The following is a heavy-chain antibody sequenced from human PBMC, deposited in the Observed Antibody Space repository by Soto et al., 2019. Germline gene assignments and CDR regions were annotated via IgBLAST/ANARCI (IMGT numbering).Heavy chain of an antibody. CDR2: VHSGGGT. J-gene: IGHJ4*02. D-gene: IGHD3-10*01. V-gene: IGHV4-30-4*01. Sequence: PSETLSLTCTVSGASIRSGDYYGGWIRQLPGKGLQWIGYVHSGGGTYYNPSLRSRVSISPDTSKNQFSMTLTSMTAADTAVFYCARYNFNSGDYSAFDYWGQGALVTVSS. CDR1: GASIRSGDYY. CDR3: ARYNFNSGDYSAFDY.